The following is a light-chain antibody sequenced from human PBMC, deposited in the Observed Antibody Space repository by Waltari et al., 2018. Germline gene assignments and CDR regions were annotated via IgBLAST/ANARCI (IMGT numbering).Light chain of an antibody. V-gene: IGKV3-15*01. Sequence: EIVMTQFPATLSVSPGDRATLSCRASQSVSSNLAWYRQKPGQAPRLLLFDASTRANGIPARFSGSGSGTEFTLIISSLQSEDFAVYYCQQYKSWPLTFGGGTKVEIK. CDR3: QQYKSWPLT. CDR1: QSVSSN. J-gene: IGKJ4*01. CDR2: DAS.